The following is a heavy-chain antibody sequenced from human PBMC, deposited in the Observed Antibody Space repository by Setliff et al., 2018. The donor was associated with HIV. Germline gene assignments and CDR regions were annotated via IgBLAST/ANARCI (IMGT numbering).Heavy chain of an antibody. Sequence: PSETLSLTCAVYGESFSGYYWNWIRQPPGKGLEWIGEINHRGSTNYNPSLKSRVIMSVDTSRNQFSLKLSSVTAADTAVYYCAREDGSNSHDTFEIWGQGTTVTVSS. CDR2: INHRGST. CDR3: AREDGSNSHDTFEI. J-gene: IGHJ6*02. D-gene: IGHD3-9*01. CDR1: GESFSGYY. V-gene: IGHV4-34*01.